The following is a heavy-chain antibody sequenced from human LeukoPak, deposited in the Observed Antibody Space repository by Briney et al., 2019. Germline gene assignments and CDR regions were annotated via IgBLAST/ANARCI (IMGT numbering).Heavy chain of an antibody. D-gene: IGHD2-8*01. J-gene: IGHJ6*03. V-gene: IGHV3-23*01. CDR1: GFTFSSYD. CDR3: AKDRCSNGVGCYYYYMDV. CDR2: ISGSGGSA. Sequence: GGSLRLSCAASGFTFSSYDMSWVRQAPGKGLECVSAISGSGGSAYYADSVKGRFTISRDNSKNTVYLQMNSLRAEDTAVYYCAKDRCSNGVGCYYYYMDVWGKGTTVTISS.